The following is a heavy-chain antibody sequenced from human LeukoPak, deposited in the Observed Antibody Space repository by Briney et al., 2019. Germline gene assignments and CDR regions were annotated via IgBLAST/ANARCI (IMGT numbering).Heavy chain of an antibody. D-gene: IGHD5-24*01. J-gene: IGHJ4*02. Sequence: ASVMFSCKVSGYTLTELSMHWVRQAPGKGLEWMGGFDPEDGETIYAQKFQGRVTMTEDTSTDTACMELSSLRAEDTAVYYCAREGDGYNYDYFDYWGQGTLVTVSS. CDR1: GYTLTELS. V-gene: IGHV1-24*01. CDR2: FDPEDGET. CDR3: AREGDGYNYDYFDY.